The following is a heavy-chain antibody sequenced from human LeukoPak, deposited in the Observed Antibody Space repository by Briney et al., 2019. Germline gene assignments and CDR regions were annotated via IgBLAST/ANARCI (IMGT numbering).Heavy chain of an antibody. CDR2: ISGRGDST. J-gene: IGHJ4*02. CDR3: ARETGDFDS. Sequence: GGSLRLSCAASVFTFSSFAMSWVRQAPGKGLEWVSVISGRGDSTYYADSVKGRFTISRDNSKSTVYLQMNSLRAEDTAVYYCARETGDFDSWGQGTLVIVSS. CDR1: VFTFSSFA. V-gene: IGHV3-23*01. D-gene: IGHD7-27*01.